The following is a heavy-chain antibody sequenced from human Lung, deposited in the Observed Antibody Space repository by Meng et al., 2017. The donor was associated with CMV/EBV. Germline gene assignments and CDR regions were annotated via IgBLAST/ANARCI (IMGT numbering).Heavy chain of an antibody. V-gene: IGHV3-7*01. J-gene: IGHJ4*02. CDR2: IKQDGSEK. CDR3: ARDFGIVGATSIVGY. D-gene: IGHD1-26*01. Sequence: GESXKISCEASGFTFSRYWMRWVRQAPGKGLEWVANIKQDGSEKYYVDSVTGRFTISRDNAKNSLYLQMNRLRAEDTGVYYCARDFGIVGATSIVGYWGKGTXVTVSS. CDR1: GFTFSRYW.